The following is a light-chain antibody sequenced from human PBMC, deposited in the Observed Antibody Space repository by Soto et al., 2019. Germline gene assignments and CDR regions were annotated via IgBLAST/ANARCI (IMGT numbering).Light chain of an antibody. Sequence: QAVLKQPPSVSAAPGQKVTISCSGSSSNIGNHYVSWYQQLPGTAPKLLIYDNNKRPSGIPDRFSGSKSGTSATLGITGLQTGDEADYYCGTWDSSLSAVVFGGGTKLTVL. CDR3: GTWDSSLSAVV. CDR1: SSNIGNHY. V-gene: IGLV1-51*01. CDR2: DNN. J-gene: IGLJ2*01.